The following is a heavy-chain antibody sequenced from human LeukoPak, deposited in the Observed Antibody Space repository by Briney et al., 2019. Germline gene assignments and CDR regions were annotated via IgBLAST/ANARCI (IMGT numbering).Heavy chain of an antibody. CDR1: GGSISSYY. Sequence: SETLSLTCTVSGGSISSYYWSWIRQPPGKGLEWIGYIYYSGSTNYNPSLKSRVTISVDTSKNQFSLKLSSVTAADTAVYYCASFYCSSTSCPFQHWGQGTLVTVSS. J-gene: IGHJ1*01. D-gene: IGHD2-2*01. V-gene: IGHV4-59*12. CDR3: ASFYCSSTSCPFQH. CDR2: IYYSGST.